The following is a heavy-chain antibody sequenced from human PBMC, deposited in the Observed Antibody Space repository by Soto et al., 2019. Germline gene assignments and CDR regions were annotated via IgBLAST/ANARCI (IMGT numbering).Heavy chain of an antibody. CDR1: AFTFCSHA. CDR3: AKWLSEAGKRRTYSSGWYREGYFDY. CDR2: IRGSGGST. D-gene: IGHD6-19*01. Sequence: GSLRLSCAASAFTFCSHAISWVCQSPGKGLEWVPAIRGSGGSTYYSDSAKGRLTMSRDNSKNTLYVQMISLRAEDTAVYQGAKWLSEAGKRRTYSSGWYREGYFDYWRQGTLVTV. V-gene: IGHV3-23*01. J-gene: IGHJ4*02.